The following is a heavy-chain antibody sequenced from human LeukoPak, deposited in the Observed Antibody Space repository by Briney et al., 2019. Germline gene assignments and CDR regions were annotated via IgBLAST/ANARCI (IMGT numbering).Heavy chain of an antibody. J-gene: IGHJ4*02. CDR1: GFTFSNYP. V-gene: IGHV3-30-3*01. Sequence: PGGSLRLSCAASGFTFSNYPMHWVRQAPGKGLEWVALISYDGSNKYYSDSVKGRFTISRDSSKNTLYLQMNSLRAEDTAVYYCARDYAEGSGWFDFGYWGQGTLVTVSS. D-gene: IGHD6-19*01. CDR2: ISYDGSNK. CDR3: ARDYAEGSGWFDFGY.